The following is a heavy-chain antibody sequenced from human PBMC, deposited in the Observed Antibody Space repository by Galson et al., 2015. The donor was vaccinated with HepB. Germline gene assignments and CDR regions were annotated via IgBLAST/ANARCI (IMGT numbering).Heavy chain of an antibody. CDR3: VRGSGVNFDWLPADKFEF. CDR1: GYAFSNYG. J-gene: IGHJ4*02. D-gene: IGHD3-9*01. Sequence: SVKVSCKASGYAFSNYGITWVRQAPGQGPEWMGWISAYNGNTNYAQKFQDRVTMTTDTSTSTAYMELRSLRSDDTAVYYCVRGSGVNFDWLPADKFEFWGQGTRVTVSS. V-gene: IGHV1-18*01. CDR2: ISAYNGNT.